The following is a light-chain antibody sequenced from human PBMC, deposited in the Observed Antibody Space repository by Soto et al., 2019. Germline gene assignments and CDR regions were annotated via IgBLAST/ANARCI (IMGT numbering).Light chain of an antibody. CDR3: QQYGSSLST. Sequence: EIVLTQSPGTPSLSPGDTAALSCRASQSVSSRYLAWYQQKSGQAPRLLIYATSSRATDIPDRFIGYGSGTDFTLTISGLEPEDFAVYYCQQYGSSLSTFGQGTKVDIK. CDR1: QSVSSRY. CDR2: ATS. J-gene: IGKJ1*01. V-gene: IGKV3-20*01.